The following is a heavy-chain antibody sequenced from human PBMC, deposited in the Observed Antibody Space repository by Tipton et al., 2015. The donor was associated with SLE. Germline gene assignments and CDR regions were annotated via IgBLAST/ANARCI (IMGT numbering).Heavy chain of an antibody. CDR1: GGSITTYY. CDR3: ARGVALNDGSYTYYYYGMDV. D-gene: IGHD1-26*01. J-gene: IGHJ6*02. V-gene: IGHV4-4*07. CDR2: ISTTGST. Sequence: TLSLTCSVSGGSITTYYWHWIRQPAGNGLSWTALISTTGSTTFNPSLRSRVTMSRGTSKNQLSLKMTSLTAADPAVYSCARGVALNDGSYTYYYYGMDVWGQGTTVTISS.